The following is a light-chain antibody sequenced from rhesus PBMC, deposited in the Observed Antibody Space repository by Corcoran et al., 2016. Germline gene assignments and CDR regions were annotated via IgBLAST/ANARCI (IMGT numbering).Light chain of an antibody. CDR2: YSN. V-gene: IGKV1-32*02. J-gene: IGKJ2*01. Sequence: DVQMSQSPSSLSASVGDRVTITCRASQGISSYLNWYQQKPGKAPKLLIYYSNSLASGVPSRFSGSGFGKAFTLTSISLQTEDFSTYYVQQGNSNPFSFGPATKVEIK. CDR1: QGISSY. CDR3: QQGNSNPFS.